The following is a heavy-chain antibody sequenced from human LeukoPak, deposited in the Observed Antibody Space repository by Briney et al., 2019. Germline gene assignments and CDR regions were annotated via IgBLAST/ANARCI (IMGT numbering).Heavy chain of an antibody. CDR1: GGTFSSYA. D-gene: IGHD5-24*01. J-gene: IGHJ4*02. Sequence: SVKVSCKASGGTFSSYAISWVRQAPGQGLEWMGGIIPIFGTANYAQKFQGRVTITTDESTSTAYMELSSLRSEDTAVYYCAGRIDGYNLVDYWGQGTLVTVSS. V-gene: IGHV1-69*05. CDR2: IIPIFGTA. CDR3: AGRIDGYNLVDY.